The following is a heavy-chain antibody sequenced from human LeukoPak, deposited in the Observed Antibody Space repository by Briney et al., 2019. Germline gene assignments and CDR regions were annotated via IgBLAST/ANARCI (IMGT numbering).Heavy chain of an antibody. CDR3: ARDWDCSGGSCHRYNWFDP. D-gene: IGHD2-15*01. Sequence: QAGGSLRLSCAASGFTFSSYAMHWVRQAPGTGLEWVAVISYDGSNKYYADSVKGRFTISRDNSKNTLYLQMNSLRAEDTAVYYCARDWDCSGGSCHRYNWFDPWGQGTLVTVSS. CDR2: ISYDGSNK. J-gene: IGHJ5*02. CDR1: GFTFSSYA. V-gene: IGHV3-30*04.